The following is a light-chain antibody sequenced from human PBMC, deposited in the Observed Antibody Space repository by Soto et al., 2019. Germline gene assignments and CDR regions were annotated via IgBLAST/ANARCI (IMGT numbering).Light chain of an antibody. J-gene: IGKJ1*01. V-gene: IGKV3-20*01. CDR3: QQYATSTLT. CDR2: AAS. CDR1: QGVSDNY. Sequence: EIVLTQYPGTRSVSPGERVTLSCRASQGVSDNYLALYQQKPGQAPMLVIFAASNRATGIPARFSASGSGTEFTLTISRLEHEDVAVYYCQQYATSTLTFGHGTKVDIK.